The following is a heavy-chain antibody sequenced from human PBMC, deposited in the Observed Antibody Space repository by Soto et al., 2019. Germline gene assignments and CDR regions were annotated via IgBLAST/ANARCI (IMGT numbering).Heavy chain of an antibody. V-gene: IGHV1-3*01. CDR3: ARGYYYGSGRPTPGGMDV. D-gene: IGHD3-10*01. CDR1: GYTFTSYA. CDR2: INAGNGNT. Sequence: GASVKVSCKASGYTFTSYAIHCVRQAPGQRLEWMGWINAGNGNTKYSQKFQGRVTMTTDTSTSTAYMELRSLRSDDTAVYYCARGYYYGSGRPTPGGMDVWGQGTTVTVSS. J-gene: IGHJ6*02.